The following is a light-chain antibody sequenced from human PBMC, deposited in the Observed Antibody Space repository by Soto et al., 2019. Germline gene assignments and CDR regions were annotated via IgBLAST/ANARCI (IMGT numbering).Light chain of an antibody. CDR2: SNS. Sequence: QSVLTQPPSASGTPGQRVTISCSGSSSNIGNNPVNWYQQLPGTAPKLLIYSNSQRPSGVPDRFSGSKSGTSASLAISGLQSEDEADYYCAAWDDSLNGYVIFGGGTQLTVL. CDR1: SSNIGNNP. J-gene: IGLJ2*01. CDR3: AAWDDSLNGYVI. V-gene: IGLV1-44*01.